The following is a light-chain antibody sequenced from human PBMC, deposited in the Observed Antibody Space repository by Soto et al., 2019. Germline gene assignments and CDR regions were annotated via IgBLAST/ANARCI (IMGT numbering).Light chain of an antibody. CDR2: GAS. CDR1: QSLGNN. CDR3: QQFNNWPQT. V-gene: IGKV3-15*01. J-gene: IGKJ1*01. Sequence: EIVMTQYPSAPTLSPGGRATLSSRANQSLGNNIAWYQQKPGQAPRLLIYGASTGATGLPARFSGSGSGTEFTLSISSLQSEDFAVYYCQQFNNWPQTFGQGTKVEI.